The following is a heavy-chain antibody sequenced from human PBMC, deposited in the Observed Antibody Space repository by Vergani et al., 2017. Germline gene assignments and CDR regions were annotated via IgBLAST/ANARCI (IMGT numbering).Heavy chain of an antibody. D-gene: IGHD3-9*01. CDR2: INHSGST. V-gene: IGHV4-34*01. CDR3: ARGRLXYFDWLSKPDAFDI. J-gene: IGHJ3*02. Sequence: QVQLQQWGAGLLKPSETLTLTCAVYGGSFSGYYWSWIRQPPGKGLEWIGEINHSGSTNYNPSLKSRVTISVDTSKNQFSLNLSSVTAADTAVYYCARGRLXYFDWLSKPDAFDIWGQGTMVTVSS. CDR1: GGSFSGYY.